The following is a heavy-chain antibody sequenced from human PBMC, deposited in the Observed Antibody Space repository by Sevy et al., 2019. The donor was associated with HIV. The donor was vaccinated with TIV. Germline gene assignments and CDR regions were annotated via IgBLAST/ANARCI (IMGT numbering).Heavy chain of an antibody. J-gene: IGHJ4*02. CDR1: GGSLSSGSYY. CDR2: ISYIGST. CDR3: VRDRIAAAGGYFDN. V-gene: IGHV4-61*01. Sequence: SETLSLTCTVSGGSLSSGSYYWSWIRQPPGKGLEWIGYISYIGSTNYNPSLKSRVTISVDTSKNQLSLRLTSVTAADTVMYYCVRDRIAAAGGYFDNWGQGTLVTVSS. D-gene: IGHD6-13*01.